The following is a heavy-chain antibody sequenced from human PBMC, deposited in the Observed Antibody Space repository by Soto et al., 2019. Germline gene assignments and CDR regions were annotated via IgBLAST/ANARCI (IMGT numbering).Heavy chain of an antibody. CDR2: VAPIFDFS. D-gene: IGHD3-10*01. CDR1: GGTFDSYS. V-gene: IGHV1-69*02. J-gene: IGHJ3*01. Sequence: QVQLVQSGAEVKKPGSSLRVSCRASGGTFDSYSISWVRQAPGQGLEWLGKVAPIFDFSRYAPKFQGRVTITAGKSTSLADMDVCGLTSEDTAVYSFVTGELGGRHLLVRHAFDFCRQGTKVTFSS. CDR3: VTGELGGRHLLVRHAFDF.